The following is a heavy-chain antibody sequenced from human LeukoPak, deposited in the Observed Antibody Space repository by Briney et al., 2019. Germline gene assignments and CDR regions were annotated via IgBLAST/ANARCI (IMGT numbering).Heavy chain of an antibody. J-gene: IGHJ4*02. D-gene: IGHD3-10*01. Sequence: GGSLRLSCAASGFTFSSYAMSWVRQAPGKGLEWVSTLSGTGDSTYYADSVKGRFTISRDNSKNTLYLQMNSLRAEDTAVYYCARDGWVRGDYWGQGTLVTVSS. CDR2: LSGTGDST. CDR1: GFTFSSYA. CDR3: ARDGWVRGDY. V-gene: IGHV3-23*01.